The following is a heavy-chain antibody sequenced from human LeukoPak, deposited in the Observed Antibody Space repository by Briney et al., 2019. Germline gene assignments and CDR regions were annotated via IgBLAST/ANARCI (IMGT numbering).Heavy chain of an antibody. D-gene: IGHD3-10*01. CDR3: AREGSGSYDWFDP. CDR1: GGSISSSSYY. Sequence: SETLSLTCTVSGGSISSSSYYWGWIRQPPGKGLKWIGSIYYSGSTYYTPSLKSRVTISVDTSKNQFSLRLSSVTAADTAVYYCAREGSGSYDWFDPWGQGTLVTVSS. V-gene: IGHV4-39*02. CDR2: IYYSGST. J-gene: IGHJ5*02.